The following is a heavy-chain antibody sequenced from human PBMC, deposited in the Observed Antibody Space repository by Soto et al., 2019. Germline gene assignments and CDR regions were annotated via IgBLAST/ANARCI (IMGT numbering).Heavy chain of an antibody. CDR3: AKDRAVVVAATRGGFDY. Sequence: GGSLRLSCAASGFTFSSYAMSWVRQAPGKGLEWVSAISGSGGSTYYADSVKGRFTISRDNSKNTLYLQMNSLRAEDTAVYYCAKDRAVVVAATRGGFDYWGQGTLVTVSS. D-gene: IGHD2-15*01. CDR1: GFTFSSYA. J-gene: IGHJ4*02. V-gene: IGHV3-23*01. CDR2: ISGSGGST.